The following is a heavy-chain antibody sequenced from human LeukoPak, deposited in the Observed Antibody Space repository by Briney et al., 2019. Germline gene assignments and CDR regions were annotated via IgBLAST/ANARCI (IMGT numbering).Heavy chain of an antibody. Sequence: SQTLSLTCAISGDSVSSNSAAWNWISQSPARGLEWLGRTYYRSKWYNDYAVSVKSRITINPDTSKNQFSLQLNSMTPEDTAVYYCARVAAEHAFDYWGQGTLVTASS. J-gene: IGHJ4*02. D-gene: IGHD6-13*01. CDR3: ARVAAEHAFDY. CDR1: GDSVSSNSAA. CDR2: TYYRSKWYN. V-gene: IGHV6-1*01.